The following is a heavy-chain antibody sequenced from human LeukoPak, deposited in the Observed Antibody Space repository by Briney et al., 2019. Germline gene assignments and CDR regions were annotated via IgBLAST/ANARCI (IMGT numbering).Heavy chain of an antibody. J-gene: IGHJ4*02. D-gene: IGHD6-6*01. CDR1: GFTFSSYW. V-gene: IGHV3-73*01. Sequence: GGSLRLSCAASGFTFSSYWMSWVRQASGRGLEWVGRIRSKANSYATAYAASVKGRFTVSRDDSKNTAYLQMNSLKTEDTAVYYCTRVAARPSGWGQGTLVTVSS. CDR2: IRSKANSYAT. CDR3: TRVAARPSG.